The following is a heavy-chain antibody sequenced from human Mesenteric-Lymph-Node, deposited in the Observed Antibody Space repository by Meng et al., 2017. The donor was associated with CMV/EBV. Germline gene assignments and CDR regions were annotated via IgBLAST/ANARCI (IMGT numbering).Heavy chain of an antibody. J-gene: IGHJ4*02. CDR1: GTFSSYA. D-gene: IGHD3-3*01. CDR3: ARDRGSYDFWSGYFDY. V-gene: IGHV1-69*10. Sequence: GTFSSYAISWVRQAPGQGLEWMGGIIPILGIANYAQKFQGRVTITADKSTSTAYMELSSLRSEDTAVYYCARDRGSYDFWSGYFDYWGQGTLVTVSS. CDR2: IIPILGIA.